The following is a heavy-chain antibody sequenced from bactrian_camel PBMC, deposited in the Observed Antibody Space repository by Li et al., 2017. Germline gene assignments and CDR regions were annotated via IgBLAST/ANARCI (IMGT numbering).Heavy chain of an antibody. CDR2: INGDSTQA. D-gene: IGHD4*01. CDR3: AKDLRATSLPPYLSDT. CDR1: GFTFSNYW. Sequence: HVQLVESGGGLVQPGGSLRLSCEASGFTFSNYWMFWVRQAPGKGLEWVSNINGDSTQAFYANSVNGRFTISRDNVKNTLYLQLDSLNTEDTAMYYRAKDLRATSLPPYLSDTGARGPRSPS. V-gene: IGHV3S1*01. J-gene: IGHJ4*01.